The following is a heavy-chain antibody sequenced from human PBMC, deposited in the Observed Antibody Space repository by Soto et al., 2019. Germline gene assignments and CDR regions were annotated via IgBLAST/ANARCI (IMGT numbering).Heavy chain of an antibody. CDR1: GFSFDDYG. Sequence: EVQLVESGGGSVQPGRSLRLSCAASGFSFDDYGMHWVRQGPGKGLEWVSGISWNSGDIYYADSVKGRFTISRDNAKRSLYLQMNSLRTEYTSVYYCANDNDLDRGGPFDYWGQGILVTVSS. V-gene: IGHV3-9*01. CDR3: ANDNDLDRGGPFDY. CDR2: ISWNSGDI. D-gene: IGHD2-2*03. J-gene: IGHJ4*02.